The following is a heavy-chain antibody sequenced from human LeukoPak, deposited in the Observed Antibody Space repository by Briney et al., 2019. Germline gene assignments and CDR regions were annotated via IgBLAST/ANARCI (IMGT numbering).Heavy chain of an antibody. D-gene: IGHD2-2*01. Sequence: PSETLSLTCTVSGGSISTYYWSWIRQPLGKGLEWIGYIYYSGSTNYKSSLKSRVTISVDTSKNQFSLKLSSVTAADTAVYYCARLGSTFDIWGQGTMVTVSS. CDR2: IYYSGST. CDR1: GGSISTYY. CDR3: ARLGSTFDI. J-gene: IGHJ3*02. V-gene: IGHV4-59*08.